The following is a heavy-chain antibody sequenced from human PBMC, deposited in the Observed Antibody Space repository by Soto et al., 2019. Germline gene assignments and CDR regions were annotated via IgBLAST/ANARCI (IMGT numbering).Heavy chain of an antibody. D-gene: IGHD3-3*01. J-gene: IGHJ6*02. Sequence: GGSLRLSCAAHRFAFHSSGMHWVGQASGQGLAAVAVISYDGSNKYYADSVKGRFTISRDNSKNTLYLQMNSLRAEDTAVYYCAKGDYDFWSGYYTGPRAYYYYYGMDVWGQGT. V-gene: IGHV3-30*18. CDR2: ISYDGSNK. CDR3: AKGDYDFWSGYYTGPRAYYYYYGMDV. CDR1: RFAFHSSG.